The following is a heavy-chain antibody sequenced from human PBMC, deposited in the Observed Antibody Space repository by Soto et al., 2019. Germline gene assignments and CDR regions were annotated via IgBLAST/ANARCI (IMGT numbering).Heavy chain of an antibody. Sequence: PGGSLRLSCADSGFTFSSYWMSWGRQAPGQGLEWVANVKYDGSQTYYVGSVKGRFTISRDNAKNSLYLQMNSLRAEDTAVYYCTRDFQGPLDYGMDVWGQGTTVTVSS. CDR1: GFTFSSYW. V-gene: IGHV3-7*01. D-gene: IGHD1-1*01. CDR2: VKYDGSQT. J-gene: IGHJ6*02. CDR3: TRDFQGPLDYGMDV.